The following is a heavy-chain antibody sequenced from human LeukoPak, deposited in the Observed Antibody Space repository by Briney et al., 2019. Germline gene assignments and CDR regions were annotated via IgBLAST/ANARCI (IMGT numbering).Heavy chain of an antibody. V-gene: IGHV4-39*01. D-gene: IGHD2-21*02. J-gene: IGHJ4*02. CDR2: IYYSGTT. CDR3: ATTYCGGDCYPAW. CDR1: GDSISKSSYY. Sequence: SETLSLTCTVSGDSISKSSYYWGFIRQPPGKGLEWIGNIYYSGTTYYSPSLSSRVTISVDTSKNQFSLKLNSMTAADTAVYYCATTYCGGDCYPAWWGQGTLVTVLS.